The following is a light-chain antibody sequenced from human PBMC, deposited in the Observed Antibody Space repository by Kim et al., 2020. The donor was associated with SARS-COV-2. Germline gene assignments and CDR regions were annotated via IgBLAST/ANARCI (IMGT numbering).Light chain of an antibody. CDR3: QAWDSSTAV. J-gene: IGLJ1*01. CDR2: EDT. V-gene: IGLV3-1*01. CDR1: KLGNKY. Sequence: SVIPGQTASISCSGDKLGNKYAYWYQQKPGQSPVVVIYEDTKRPSGIPERFSGSNSGNTATLTISGTQAMDEADYYCQAWDSSTAVFGTGTKVTVL.